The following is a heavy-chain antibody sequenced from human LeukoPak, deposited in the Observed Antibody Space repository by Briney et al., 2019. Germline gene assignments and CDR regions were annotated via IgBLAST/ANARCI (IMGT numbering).Heavy chain of an antibody. CDR2: INWNGGST. CDR3: ARDPHSGYDSSYYYYGMDV. V-gene: IGHV3-20*01. J-gene: IGHJ6*02. Sequence: GGSLRLSCAASGFTFDDYGMSWVRQAPGKGLEWVSGINWNGGSTGYADPVKGRFTISRDNAKNSLYLQMNSLRAEDTALYHCARDPHSGYDSSYYYYGMDVWGQGTTVTVSS. D-gene: IGHD5-12*01. CDR1: GFTFDDYG.